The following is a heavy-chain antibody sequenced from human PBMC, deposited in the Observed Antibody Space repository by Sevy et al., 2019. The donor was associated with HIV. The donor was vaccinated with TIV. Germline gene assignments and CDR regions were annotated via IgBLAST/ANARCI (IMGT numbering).Heavy chain of an antibody. Sequence: ASVKVSCKASGYTFTGYYLHWVRQAPGQGLEWMGWINPKSGVTNYAPKFQGRFTMTRDTSISTASMELSRLRSDDTAVYYCTRSAAEAKNFYCGGDCYSDYWGQGTLVTVSS. CDR3: TRSAAEAKNFYCGGDCYSDY. V-gene: IGHV1-2*02. D-gene: IGHD2-21*02. J-gene: IGHJ4*02. CDR1: GYTFTGYY. CDR2: INPKSGVT.